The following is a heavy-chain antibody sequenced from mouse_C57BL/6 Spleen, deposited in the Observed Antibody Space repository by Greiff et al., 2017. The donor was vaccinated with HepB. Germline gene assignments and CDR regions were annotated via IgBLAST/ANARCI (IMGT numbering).Heavy chain of an antibody. V-gene: IGHV1-80*01. D-gene: IGHD1-1*01. CDR2: IYPGDGDT. CDR3: ARTSITTVVGGYFDV. Sequence: VQLQQSGAELVKPGASVKISCKASGYAFSSYWMNWVKQRPGKGLEWIGQIYPGDGDTNYNGKFKGKATLTADKSSSTAYIQLSSLTSEDSAVYFCARTSITTVVGGYFDVWGTGTTVTVSS. CDR1: GYAFSSYW. J-gene: IGHJ1*03.